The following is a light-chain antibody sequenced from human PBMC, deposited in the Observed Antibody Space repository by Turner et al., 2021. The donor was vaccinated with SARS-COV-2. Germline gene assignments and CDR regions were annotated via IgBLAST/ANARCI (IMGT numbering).Light chain of an antibody. CDR3: QQLSRFPLT. V-gene: IGKV1-9*01. J-gene: IGKJ4*01. Sequence: DIQLTQFPSFLSASVGDRVTITCRASQDITTLAWYQQKPGQAPRLLIYGASTLQSGVPSRFSGFGSETHFTLTISSLQPEDFATCFCQQLSRFPLTFGGGTKVDFK. CDR2: GAS. CDR1: QDITT.